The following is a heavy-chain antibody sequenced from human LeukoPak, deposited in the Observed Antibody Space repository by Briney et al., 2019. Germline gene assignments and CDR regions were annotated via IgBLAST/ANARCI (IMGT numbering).Heavy chain of an antibody. V-gene: IGHV1-3*03. CDR3: ASGGLELQLDY. CDR2: INAGNGNT. Sequence: EASVKVSCKASGYTFTSYAMHWVRQAPGQRLEWMGWINAGNGNTKYSQEFQGRVTITRDTSPSTAYMELSSLRSEDMAVYYCASGGLELQLDYWGQGTLVTVSS. D-gene: IGHD1-7*01. CDR1: GYTFTSYA. J-gene: IGHJ4*02.